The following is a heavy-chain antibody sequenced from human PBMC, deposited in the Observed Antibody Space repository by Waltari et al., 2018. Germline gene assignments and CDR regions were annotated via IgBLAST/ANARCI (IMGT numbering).Heavy chain of an antibody. CDR3: ARSYDFWSGYPLGY. Sequence: QVQLQESGPGLVTPSETLSLICSVSGDSITNYYWSWVRQPPGRGLEWIGYIAYSGSTRYTPSLKRRDTISGDTSEKQFSLRLGYVTAADTAIYYCARSYDFWSGYPLGYWGQGTLVTVSS. J-gene: IGHJ4*02. V-gene: IGHV4-59*01. D-gene: IGHD3-3*01. CDR1: GDSITNYY. CDR2: IAYSGST.